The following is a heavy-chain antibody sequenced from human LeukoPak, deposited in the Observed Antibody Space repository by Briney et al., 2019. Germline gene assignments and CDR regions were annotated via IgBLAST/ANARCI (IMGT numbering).Heavy chain of an antibody. CDR3: ARDLYGDYEVQAPGH. J-gene: IGHJ4*02. D-gene: IGHD4-17*01. CDR2: INPSGGST. Sequence: GAPVKVSCKASGYTFTSYYMHWVRQAPGQGLEWMGIINPSGGSTSYAQKFQGRVTMTRDTSTSTVYMELSSLRSEDTAVYYCARDLYGDYEVQAPGHWGQGTLVTVSS. V-gene: IGHV1-46*01. CDR1: GYTFTSYY.